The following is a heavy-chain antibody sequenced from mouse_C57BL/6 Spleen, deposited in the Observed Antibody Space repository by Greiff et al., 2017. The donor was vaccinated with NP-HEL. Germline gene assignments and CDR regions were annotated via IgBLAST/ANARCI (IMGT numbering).Heavy chain of an antibody. CDR1: GYSITRGYY. Sequence: ESGPGLVKPSQSLSLTCSVTGYSITRGYYWNWIRQFPGNKLEWMGYISYDGSNNYNPSLKNRISITRDTSKNQFFLKLNSVTTEDTATYYGARGPVSTVVGGDAMDYWGQGTSVTVSS. CDR3: ARGPVSTVVGGDAMDY. V-gene: IGHV3-6*01. CDR2: ISYDGSN. D-gene: IGHD1-1*01. J-gene: IGHJ4*01.